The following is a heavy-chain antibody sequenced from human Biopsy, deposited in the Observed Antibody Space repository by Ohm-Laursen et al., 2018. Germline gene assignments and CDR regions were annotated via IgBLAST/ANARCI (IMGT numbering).Heavy chain of an antibody. CDR3: ARAGRYCSGGGCYSWFDS. J-gene: IGHJ5*01. Sequence: SLRLSCTASGFSFCDNYMDWVRQAPGKGLEWVGRIRDKANSYTTDYAASVKGRFTISRDDSKNSLYLQMNSLKTEDTALYYCARAGRYCSGGGCYSWFDSWGQGTLVTVSS. CDR1: GFSFCDNY. V-gene: IGHV3-72*01. CDR2: IRDKANSYTT. D-gene: IGHD2-15*01.